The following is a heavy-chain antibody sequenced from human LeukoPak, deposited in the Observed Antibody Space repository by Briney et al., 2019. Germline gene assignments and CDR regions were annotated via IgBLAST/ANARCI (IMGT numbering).Heavy chain of an antibody. CDR2: ISAYNGNT. Sequence: ASVKVSCKASGYTFTSYGISWVRQAPGQGLEWMGWISAYNGNTNYAQKLQGRVTMTTDTSTSTAYMELRSLRSDDTAVYYCARRYYDILTGYLYYYYGMDVWGQGTTVIVSS. J-gene: IGHJ6*02. CDR1: GYTFTSYG. CDR3: ARRYYDILTGYLYYYYGMDV. D-gene: IGHD3-9*01. V-gene: IGHV1-18*01.